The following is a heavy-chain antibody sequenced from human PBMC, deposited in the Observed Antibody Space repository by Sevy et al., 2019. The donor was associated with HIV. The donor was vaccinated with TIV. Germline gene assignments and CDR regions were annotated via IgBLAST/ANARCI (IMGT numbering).Heavy chain of an antibody. D-gene: IGHD2-15*01. J-gene: IGHJ6*02. CDR2: IYYSGNSGNT. CDR3: ARAVGYYYYAMDV. Sequence: SETLSLTCTVSGGSISIYYWSWIRQPPGKGLEWIGSIYYSGNSGNTNYNPSLKSRVTISVDTSKSEFSLKLRSVTAADTAVYYCARAVGYYYYAMDVWGQGTTVTVSS. V-gene: IGHV4-59*01. CDR1: GGSISIYY.